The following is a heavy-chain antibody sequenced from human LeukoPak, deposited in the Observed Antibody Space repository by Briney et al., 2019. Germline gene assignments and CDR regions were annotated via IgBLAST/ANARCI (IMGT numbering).Heavy chain of an antibody. J-gene: IGHJ4*02. CDR2: ISSSGSYL. Sequence: PGGSLRLSCAASGFTFSNHAMSWVRQAPGRGLEWISYISSSGSYLDYSNSVRGRFTISRDNVKRSLYLQLNSLRVEDTAVYYCARDTGGVELDRGDYDYWGQGTLVTVSS. V-gene: IGHV3-21*01. CDR3: ARDTGGVELDRGDYDY. D-gene: IGHD5-24*01. CDR1: GFTFSNHA.